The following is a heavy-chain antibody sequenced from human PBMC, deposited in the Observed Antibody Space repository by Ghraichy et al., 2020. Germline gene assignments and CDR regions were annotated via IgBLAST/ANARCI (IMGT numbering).Heavy chain of an antibody. CDR1: GFTFITYW. V-gene: IGHV3-74*01. CDR3: ARGGGNHAFDI. CDR2: VDNDGRST. J-gene: IGHJ3*02. D-gene: IGHD4-23*01. Sequence: GGSLRLSCAASGFTFITYWMHWVRQAPGKGLVWVSRVDNDGRSTIYADSVQGRFTIPRDNAKNTLFLQMNSLRAEDTAVYYCARGGGNHAFDIWGQGTMVTVSS.